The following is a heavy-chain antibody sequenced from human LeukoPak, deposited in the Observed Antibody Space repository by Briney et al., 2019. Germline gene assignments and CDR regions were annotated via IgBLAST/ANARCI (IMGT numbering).Heavy chain of an antibody. CDR2: IYYSGTS. CDR3: AKAAGYSTIYWFDP. V-gene: IGHV4-59*01. CDR1: GGSIRSSH. D-gene: IGHD6-13*01. Sequence: SEILSLTCTVSGGSIRSSHWSWIRQPPGKGLEFIGYIYYSGTSNYNPSLKSRVTMSVDTSNNQFSLKLNSVTAADTAVYYCAKAAGYSTIYWFDPWGQGTLVTVSS. J-gene: IGHJ5*02.